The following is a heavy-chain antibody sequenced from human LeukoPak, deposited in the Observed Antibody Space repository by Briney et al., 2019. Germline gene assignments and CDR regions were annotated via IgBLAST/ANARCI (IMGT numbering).Heavy chain of an antibody. J-gene: IGHJ3*02. CDR2: INPNSGGT. CDR3: ARASSKQLAGYLPDGFDI. Sequence: ASVKVSCKASGYTFTGYYMHWVRQAPGQGLEWMGWINPNSGGTNYAQKFQGRVTMTRDTSISTAYMELSRLRSDDTAVYYCARASSKQLAGYLPDGFDIWGQGTMVTVSS. V-gene: IGHV1-2*02. D-gene: IGHD3-9*01. CDR1: GYTFTGYY.